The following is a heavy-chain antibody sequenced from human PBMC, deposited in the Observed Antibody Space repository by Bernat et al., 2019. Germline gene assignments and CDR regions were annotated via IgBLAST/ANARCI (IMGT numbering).Heavy chain of an antibody. CDR2: ISYDGSNK. Sequence: QVQLVESGGGVVQPGRSLRLSCAASGFTFSSYGMHWVRQAPGKGLEWVAVISYDGSNKYYADSVKGRFTISRDNSKNTLYLQMNSLRAEDTAVYYCAKIGDYWGQGTLVTVSS. CDR3: AKIGDY. CDR1: GFTFSSYG. J-gene: IGHJ4*02. V-gene: IGHV3-30*18.